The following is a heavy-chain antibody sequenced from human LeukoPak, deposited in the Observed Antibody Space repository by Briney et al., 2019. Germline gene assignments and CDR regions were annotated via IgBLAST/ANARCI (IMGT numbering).Heavy chain of an antibody. J-gene: IGHJ2*01. Sequence: AGSLRLSCAASGFTLTRHEMNWVRQAPGKGLEWVSYISSSGSTIYYADSVKGRFTISRDSAKNSLYLQMNSLRAEDTAVYYCARDAGDSRPNWYFDLWGRGTPVTVSS. CDR2: ISSSGSTI. D-gene: IGHD4-17*01. V-gene: IGHV3-48*03. CDR1: GFTLTRHE. CDR3: ARDAGDSRPNWYFDL.